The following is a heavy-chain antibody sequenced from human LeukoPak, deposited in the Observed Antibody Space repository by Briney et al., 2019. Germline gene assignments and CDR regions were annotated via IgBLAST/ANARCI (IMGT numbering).Heavy chain of an antibody. D-gene: IGHD2-2*01. CDR1: GYTFTSYG. CDR3: ARDVGVPAAHSGFDY. Sequence: ASVKVSCKASGYTFTSYGISWVRQAPGQGLEWMGWISAYNGNTNYAQKLQGRVTMTTDTSTSTAYMELRSLRSDDTAVYHCARDVGVPAAHSGFDYWGQRTMVTVSS. V-gene: IGHV1-18*01. CDR2: ISAYNGNT. J-gene: IGHJ4*02.